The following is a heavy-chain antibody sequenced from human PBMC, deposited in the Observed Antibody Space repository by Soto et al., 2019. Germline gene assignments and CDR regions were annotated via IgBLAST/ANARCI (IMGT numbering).Heavy chain of an antibody. CDR2: ISYDGSNK. CDR3: AREGDYYDSTGYSSLFDY. CDR1: GFTFSSYA. J-gene: IGHJ4*02. D-gene: IGHD3-22*01. V-gene: IGHV3-30-3*01. Sequence: PGGSLRLSCAASGFTFSSYAMHWVRQAPGKGLERVAVISYDGSNKYYADSVKGRFTISRVNSTNTLYLQMNSLRAEDTAVYYCAREGDYYDSTGYSSLFDYWCQGALVTVSS.